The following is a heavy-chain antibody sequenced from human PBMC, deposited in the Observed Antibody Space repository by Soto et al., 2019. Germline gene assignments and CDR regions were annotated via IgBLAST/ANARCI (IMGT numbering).Heavy chain of an antibody. CDR2: ISYDGSNK. CDR3: ANMYYYDSSGYLTKTYYYYGMDV. CDR1: GFTFSSYG. V-gene: IGHV3-30*18. D-gene: IGHD3-22*01. J-gene: IGHJ6*04. Sequence: GGSLRLSCAASGFTFSSYGMHWVRQAPGKGLEWVAVISYDGSNKYYADSVKGRFTISRDNSKNTLYLQMNSLRAEDTAVYYCANMYYYDSSGYLTKTYYYYGMDVWGKGTTVTVSS.